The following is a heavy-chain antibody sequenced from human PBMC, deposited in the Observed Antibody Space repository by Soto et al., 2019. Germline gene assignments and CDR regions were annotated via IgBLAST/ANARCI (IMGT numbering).Heavy chain of an antibody. CDR1: GYTFTSYY. Sequence: ASVKVSCKASGYTFTSYYMHWVRQAPGQGLEWMGIINPSGGSTSYAQKFQGRVTMTRDTSTSTVYMELSSLRSEDTAAYYCASGDPPRFLEWLLSYWGQGTLVTVAS. CDR3: ASGDPPRFLEWLLSY. CDR2: INPSGGST. J-gene: IGHJ4*02. V-gene: IGHV1-46*01. D-gene: IGHD3-3*01.